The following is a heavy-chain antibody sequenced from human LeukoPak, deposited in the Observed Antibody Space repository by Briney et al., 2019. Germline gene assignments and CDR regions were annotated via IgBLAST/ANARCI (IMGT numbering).Heavy chain of an antibody. D-gene: IGHD1-1*01. V-gene: IGHV3-11*06. CDR1: GFTFSASY. J-gene: IGHJ4*02. CDR3: ARDPRTVRI. CDR2: ISGNSGDT. Sequence: GGSLRLSCAASGFTFSASYMTWVRQPPGKGLEWLSYISGNSGDTNYADSVKGRFTVSRDNAKNSLYLQMNSLRVEDTAVYYCARDPRTVRIWGQGTLVTVSS.